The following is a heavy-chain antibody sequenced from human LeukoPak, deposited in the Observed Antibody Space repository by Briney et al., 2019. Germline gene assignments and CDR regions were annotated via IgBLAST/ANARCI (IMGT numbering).Heavy chain of an antibody. CDR1: GFTFSSYE. CDR3: ATEHWGPNS. Sequence: GGSLRLSCAASGFTFSSYEMNWVRQAPGKGLEWVSYISSSGSTIYYADSVKGRFTISRDNAKNSLYLQMNSLRAEDTALYYCATEHWGPNSWGQGTLVTVSS. D-gene: IGHD3-16*01. CDR2: ISSSGSTI. J-gene: IGHJ4*02. V-gene: IGHV3-48*03.